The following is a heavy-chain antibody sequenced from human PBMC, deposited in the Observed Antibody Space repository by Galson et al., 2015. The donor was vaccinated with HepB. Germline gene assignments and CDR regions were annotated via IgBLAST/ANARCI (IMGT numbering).Heavy chain of an antibody. CDR3: ARNPGIAVAGSYYYYAMDV. J-gene: IGHJ6*02. CDR1: GYTFTSYG. CDR2: IAVHNGKT. V-gene: IGHV1-18*04. Sequence: QSGAEVKKPGASVKVSCKASGYTFTSYGISWVRQAPGQGLKWMGWIAVHNGKTNYAQNLQGRVTMTTDTSTSTAYMELRSLRSDDTAVYYCARNPGIAVAGSYYYYAMDVWGQGTTVTVSS. D-gene: IGHD6-19*01.